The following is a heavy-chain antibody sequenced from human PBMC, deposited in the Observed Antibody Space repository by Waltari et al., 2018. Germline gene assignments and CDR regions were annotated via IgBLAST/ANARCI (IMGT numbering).Heavy chain of an antibody. CDR3: ATSGDPRMEGDSSGYYAKDY. J-gene: IGHJ4*02. Sequence: QVQLVQSGDEVKKPGASVKVSCKVSGYTLTELSMHWVRQAPGKGLAWMGGFDPEDGETIYAQKFQGRVTMTEDTSTDTAYMELSSLRSEDTAVYYCATSGDPRMEGDSSGYYAKDYWGQGTLVTVSS. D-gene: IGHD3-22*01. CDR2: FDPEDGET. CDR1: GYTLTELS. V-gene: IGHV1-24*01.